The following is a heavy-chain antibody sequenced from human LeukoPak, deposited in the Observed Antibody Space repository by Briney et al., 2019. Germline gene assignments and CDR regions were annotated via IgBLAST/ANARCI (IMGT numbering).Heavy chain of an antibody. Sequence: ASVKVSCKVVAYDFTGYHIHWVRLAPGQGPEWMGRLNPNTGHAVYAFKFQGRVTITRDTSSSTAYMEVTRLTSDDTALYYCAKDRDGADRVILWGQGTLVTVSS. CDR2: LNPNTGHA. D-gene: IGHD5-24*01. J-gene: IGHJ4*02. CDR3: AKDRDGADRVIL. CDR1: AYDFTGYH. V-gene: IGHV1-2*06.